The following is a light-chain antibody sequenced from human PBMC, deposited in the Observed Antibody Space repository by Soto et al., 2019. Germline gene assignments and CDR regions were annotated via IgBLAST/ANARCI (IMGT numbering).Light chain of an antibody. Sequence: QSALTQPASVSGSPGQSITISCTGTSSDVGAYKYVSWYQQHPGKAPKLLIYEISNRPSGVSDRFSASKSGNTASLTISGLQAEDEADYYCSSYTTRTTWVFGGGTKLTVL. V-gene: IGLV2-14*01. CDR2: EIS. CDR1: SSDVGAYKY. CDR3: SSYTTRTTWV. J-gene: IGLJ3*02.